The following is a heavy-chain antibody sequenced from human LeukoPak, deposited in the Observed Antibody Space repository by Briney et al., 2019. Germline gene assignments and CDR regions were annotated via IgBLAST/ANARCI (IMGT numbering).Heavy chain of an antibody. CDR1: GYTFTVYY. Sequence: GASVKVSCKASGYTFTVYYMHWVRQAPGQGLEWMGWINPNSGGTSYAQKFQGRVTMTRDTSISTAYMELSRLRSDDTAVYYCARDLTMVRGVITYPLGYWGQGTLVTVSS. D-gene: IGHD3-10*01. V-gene: IGHV1-2*02. CDR2: INPNSGGT. J-gene: IGHJ4*02. CDR3: ARDLTMVRGVITYPLGY.